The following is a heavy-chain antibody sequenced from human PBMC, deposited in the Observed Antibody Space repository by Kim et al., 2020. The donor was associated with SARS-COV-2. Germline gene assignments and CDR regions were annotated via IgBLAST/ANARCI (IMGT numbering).Heavy chain of an antibody. V-gene: IGHV3-9*01. Sequence: GGSLRLSCAASGFTFDDYAMHWVRQAPGKGLEWVSGISWNSGSIGYADSVKGRFTISRDNAKNSLYLQMNRLRDEDTALYYCAKEGGSGSHADYWGQGTLVTVSS. D-gene: IGHD3-10*01. CDR1: GFTFDDYA. CDR3: AKEGGSGSHADY. CDR2: ISWNSGSI. J-gene: IGHJ4*02.